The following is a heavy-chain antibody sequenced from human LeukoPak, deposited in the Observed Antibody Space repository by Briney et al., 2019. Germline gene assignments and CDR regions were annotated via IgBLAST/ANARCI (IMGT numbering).Heavy chain of an antibody. CDR1: GYPFTNYW. V-gene: IGHV5-51*01. CDR2: IYPGDSDI. CDR3: ARRQSGSAAPTNAVDI. Sequence: GESLKIFCKGSGYPFTNYWIGWVGQMPGKGLEWMGIIYPGDSDIRYSPSFQGQVTISADKSITTDYLQWSSLKDSDTGMYYCARRQSGSAAPTNAVDIWGQGALVTVSS. J-gene: IGHJ3*02.